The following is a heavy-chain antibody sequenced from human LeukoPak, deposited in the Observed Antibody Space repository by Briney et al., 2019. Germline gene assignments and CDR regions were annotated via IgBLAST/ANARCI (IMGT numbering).Heavy chain of an antibody. D-gene: IGHD6-19*01. CDR1: GFKVNNIH. CDR3: VRDLAGAFDF. J-gene: IGHJ4*02. Sequence: GGSLRLSCAASGFKVNNIHMSWVRQAPGRGLEWVSVVYGGGGIYYADTVQGRFTISRDNSKNTVYLHMNNLRGDDSALYYCVRDLAGAFDFWGQGTPVKVSS. V-gene: IGHV3-66*01. CDR2: VYGGGGI.